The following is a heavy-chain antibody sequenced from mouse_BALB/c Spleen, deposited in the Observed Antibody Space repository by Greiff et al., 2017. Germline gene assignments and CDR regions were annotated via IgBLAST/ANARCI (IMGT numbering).Heavy chain of an antibody. CDR1: GYTFTSYY. D-gene: IGHD2-4*01. CDR2: INPSNGGT. J-gene: IGHJ3*01. Sequence: VQLQQSGAELVKPGASVKLSCKASGYTFTSYYMYWVKQRPGQGLEWIGEINPSNGGTNFNEKFKSKATLTVDKSSSTAYMQLSSLTSEDSAVYYCTREGATMIIPFAYWGQGTLVTVSA. CDR3: TREGATMIIPFAY. V-gene: IGHV1S81*02.